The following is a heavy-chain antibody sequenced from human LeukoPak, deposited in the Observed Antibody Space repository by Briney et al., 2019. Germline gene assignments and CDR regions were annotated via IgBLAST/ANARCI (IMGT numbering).Heavy chain of an antibody. Sequence: ASVKVSCKTSGYNFASYGINWVRQAPGQGLEWMGWISGYNGNTDYAQNFQGRVTMTRDTSTRTVYMELRSLRSDDTAVYYCARDRLTSSSFRYYYATAGYQSDAFDVWGQGTMVTVSS. D-gene: IGHD3-22*01. J-gene: IGHJ3*01. V-gene: IGHV1-18*01. CDR1: GYNFASYG. CDR2: ISGYNGNT. CDR3: ARDRLTSSSFRYYYATAGYQSDAFDV.